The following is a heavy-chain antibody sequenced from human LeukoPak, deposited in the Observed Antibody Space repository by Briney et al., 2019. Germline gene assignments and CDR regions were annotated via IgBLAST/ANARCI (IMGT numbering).Heavy chain of an antibody. CDR1: GGSFSGYY. CDR2: INHSGST. D-gene: IGHD6-13*01. V-gene: IGHV4-34*01. Sequence: SETLSLTCAVYGGSFSGYYWSWIRQPPGKGLEWIGEINHSGSTNYNPSLKSRVTISVDTSKNQFSLKLSSVTAADTAVYYCAMGIAAAGHWFDPWGQGTLVIVSS. CDR3: AMGIAAAGHWFDP. J-gene: IGHJ5*02.